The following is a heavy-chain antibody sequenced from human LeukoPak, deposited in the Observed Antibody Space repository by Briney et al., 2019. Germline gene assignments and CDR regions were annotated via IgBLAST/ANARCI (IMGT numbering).Heavy chain of an antibody. D-gene: IGHD3-9*01. CDR3: ARVERYFDWLGFDY. CDR1: GGTFSSYT. Sequence: SVKVSCKASGGTFSSYTISWVRQAPGQGLEWMGRIIPILGIANYAQKFQGRVTITADKSTSTAYMELSSLRSEDTAVYYCARVERYFDWLGFDYWAREPWSPSPQ. CDR2: IIPILGIA. V-gene: IGHV1-69*02. J-gene: IGHJ4*02.